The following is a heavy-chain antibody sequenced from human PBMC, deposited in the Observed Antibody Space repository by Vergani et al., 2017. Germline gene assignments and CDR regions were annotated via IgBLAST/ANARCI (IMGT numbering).Heavy chain of an antibody. Sequence: QVQLVQSGSEFKKPGASVKVSCTASGYSFTSYAMNWVRQAPGQGLEWMGWINTNTGKPTYAQGFAGRFVFSLDTSVSTAYLQSSSLKAEDTAVYYCARDGPAAARWGQGTLVTVSS. CDR1: GYSFTSYA. D-gene: IGHD2-2*01. V-gene: IGHV7-4-1*02. J-gene: IGHJ4*02. CDR3: ARDGPAAAR. CDR2: INTNTGKP.